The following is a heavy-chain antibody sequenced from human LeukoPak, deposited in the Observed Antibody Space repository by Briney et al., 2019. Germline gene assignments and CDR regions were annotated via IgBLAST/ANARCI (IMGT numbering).Heavy chain of an antibody. CDR1: GGSFSSYA. D-gene: IGHD6-19*01. Sequence: AVKVSCKASGGSFSSYAISWVRQAPGQGLEWMGGIIPIFGTANYAQKFQGRVTITADKSTSTAYMELSSLRSEDTAVYYCARSYSSGWHDAFDIWGQGTMVTVSS. J-gene: IGHJ3*02. V-gene: IGHV1-69*06. CDR3: ARSYSSGWHDAFDI. CDR2: IIPIFGTA.